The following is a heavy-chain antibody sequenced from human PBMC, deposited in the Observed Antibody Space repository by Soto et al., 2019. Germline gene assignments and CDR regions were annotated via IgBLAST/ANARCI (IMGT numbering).Heavy chain of an antibody. D-gene: IGHD3-22*01. CDR1: GFTFNYYP. Sequence: GGSLRLSCATSGFTFNYYPMYWVRQAPGQGLEWVAMISSDGHHQFYVDNLRGRFTVSRDNSKNTLFLQMNSLRPEDTAVYYCSRGTYYPQSSGLHADYWGPGTVVTVSS. CDR3: SRGTYYPQSSGLHADY. J-gene: IGHJ4*02. CDR2: ISSDGHHQ. V-gene: IGHV3-30*03.